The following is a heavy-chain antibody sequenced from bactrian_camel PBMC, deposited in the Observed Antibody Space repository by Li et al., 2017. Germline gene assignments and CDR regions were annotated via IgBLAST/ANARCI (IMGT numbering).Heavy chain of an antibody. CDR3: AAREPKYGCGLARRSFAY. CDR2: IYTSSGST. Sequence: HVQLVESGGGSVQAGGSLRLSCAVSGFSSFCMKWLRQAPGKAREGVAVIYTSSGSTDYADSVKGRFTISRDNAKNTMYLQMNNLKPEDSAMYYCAAREPKYGCGLARRSFAYWGQGTQVTVS. V-gene: IGHV3S1*01. CDR1: GFSSFC. D-gene: IGHD5*01. J-gene: IGHJ6*01.